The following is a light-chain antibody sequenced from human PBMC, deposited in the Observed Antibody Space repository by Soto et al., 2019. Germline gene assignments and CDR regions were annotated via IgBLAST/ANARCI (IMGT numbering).Light chain of an antibody. J-gene: IGLJ3*02. CDR2: DVT. CDR3: SSYTSSSTPVV. Sequence: HSALTQPASVSGSPGQSTTISCTGTSSDVGGYTYVSWYQQHPGKAPKLMIYDVTNRPSGVSNRFSGSKSGNTASLTISGLQAEDEADYYCSSYTSSSTPVVFGGGTKLTVL. CDR1: SSDVGGYTY. V-gene: IGLV2-14*01.